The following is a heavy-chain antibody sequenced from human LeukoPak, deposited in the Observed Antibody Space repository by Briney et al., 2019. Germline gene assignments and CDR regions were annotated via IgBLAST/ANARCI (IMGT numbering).Heavy chain of an antibody. CDR3: AKDPHRVLYSSSWQGY. J-gene: IGHJ4*02. CDR1: GFTFSDYY. Sequence: GGSLRLSCAASGFTFSDYYMSWIRQAPGKGLEWVSAISGSGGSTYYADSVKGRFTISRDNSKNTLYLQMNSLRAEDTAVYYCAKDPHRVLYSSSWQGYWGQGTLVTVSS. CDR2: ISGSGGST. D-gene: IGHD6-13*01. V-gene: IGHV3-23*01.